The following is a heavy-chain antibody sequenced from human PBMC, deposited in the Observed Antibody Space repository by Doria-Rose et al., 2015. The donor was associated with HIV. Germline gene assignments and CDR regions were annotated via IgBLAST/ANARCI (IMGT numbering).Heavy chain of an antibody. J-gene: IGHJ6*02. Sequence: QVQLVQSGAELKKPGSSVKVSCKASGGTFSHDAITWVRQAPGQGFEWMGGIVPIFGIATYAQSFQGRVTITADESTSTAYMALSSLRSEDTAMYYCATFKTYYYDNRGPGRGPVDYYYYGLDVWGQGTTVTVSS. CDR3: ATFKTYYYDNRGPGRGPVDYYYYGLDV. CDR2: IVPIFGIA. CDR1: GGTFSHDA. D-gene: IGHD3-22*01. V-gene: IGHV1-69*12.